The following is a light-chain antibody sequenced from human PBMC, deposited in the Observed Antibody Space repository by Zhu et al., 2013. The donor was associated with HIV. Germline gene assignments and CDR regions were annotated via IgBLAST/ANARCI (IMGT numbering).Light chain of an antibody. V-gene: IGKV1-8*01. CDR1: QGISSY. CDR3: QKYDSDPPLT. J-gene: IGKJ4*01. CDR2: AAS. Sequence: AIRMTQSPSSFSASTGDRVTISCRASQGISSYLAWYQQKPGKAPKLLIYAASTLQSGVPSRFSGSGSGTDFTLTISSLQPEDIATYYCQKYDSDPPLTFGGGTKVEI.